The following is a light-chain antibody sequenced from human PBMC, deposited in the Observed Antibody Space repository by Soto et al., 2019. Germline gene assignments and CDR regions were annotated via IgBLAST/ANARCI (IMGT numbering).Light chain of an antibody. CDR3: QQYNEFQYT. CDR2: KAT. J-gene: IGKJ2*01. V-gene: IGKV1-5*03. Sequence: DIQMTQSPSSLSASVGDRVTITCRASQTISSRLAWYQQKPGQAPKLLIYKATNLHAGVASRFSGSGSGTEFSLTISGLQPDDFAVYYCQQYNEFQYTFGQGTRLDI. CDR1: QTISSR.